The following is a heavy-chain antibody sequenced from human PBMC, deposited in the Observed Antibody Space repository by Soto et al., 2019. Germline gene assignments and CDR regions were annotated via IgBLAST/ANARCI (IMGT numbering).Heavy chain of an antibody. D-gene: IGHD6-19*01. V-gene: IGHV1-3*01. CDR2: INAGDGNT. CDR3: ARAVAVAADFDY. Sequence: ASVKVSCKASGNIPSNYGFHWVRQAPGQGLEWMGWINAGDGNTKYSQKLQGRLTITRDTSASTAYMELSSLRSEDTAVYYCARAVAVAADFDYWGQGTLVTVSS. CDR1: GNIPSNYG. J-gene: IGHJ4*02.